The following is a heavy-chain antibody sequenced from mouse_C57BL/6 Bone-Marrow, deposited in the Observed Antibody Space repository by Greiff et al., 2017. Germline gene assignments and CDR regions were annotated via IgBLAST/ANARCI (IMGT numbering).Heavy chain of an antibody. Sequence: EVKLVESGGGLVQPGGSLSLSCAASGFTFTDYYMSWVRQPPGKALEWLGFIRNKANGYTTEYSASVKGRFTISRDNSQSILYLQMNALRAEDSATYYCARYRKLTGPLAYWGQGTLVTVSA. CDR3: ARYRKLTGPLAY. V-gene: IGHV7-3*01. D-gene: IGHD4-1*01. J-gene: IGHJ3*01. CDR1: GFTFTDYY. CDR2: IRNKANGYTT.